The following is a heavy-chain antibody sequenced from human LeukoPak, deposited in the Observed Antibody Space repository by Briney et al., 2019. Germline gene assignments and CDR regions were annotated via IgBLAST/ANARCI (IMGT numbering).Heavy chain of an antibody. J-gene: IGHJ5*02. CDR3: ARDSVYATNWFDP. D-gene: IGHD2-8*01. CDR2: IYYTGST. Sequence: SETLSLTCTVSGASISSPYWNWIRQPPGKGLEWIGYIYYTGSTNYNPSLTGRVTLSIDTSKNHFSLKLRSVTAADTAVYFCARDSVYATNWFDPWGQGTLVTVSS. CDR1: GASISSPY. V-gene: IGHV4-59*11.